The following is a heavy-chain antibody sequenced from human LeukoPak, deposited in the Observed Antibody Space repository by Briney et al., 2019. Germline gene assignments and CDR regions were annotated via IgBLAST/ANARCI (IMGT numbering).Heavy chain of an antibody. CDR1: GGSINSYY. CDR2: IYYSGST. V-gene: IGHV4-59*01. J-gene: IGHJ4*02. CDR3: ARGPIDYGGNKIRRYYFDY. Sequence: SETLSLTCTVSGGSINSYYWSWIRQPPGKGLEWIGYIYYSGSTNYNPSLKSRVTISVDTSKNQFSLKLSSVTAADTAVYHCARGPIDYGGNKIRRYYFDYWGQGTLVTVSS. D-gene: IGHD4-23*01.